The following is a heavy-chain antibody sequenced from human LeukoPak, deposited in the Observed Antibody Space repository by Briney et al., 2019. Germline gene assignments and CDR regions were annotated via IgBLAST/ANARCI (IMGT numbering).Heavy chain of an antibody. Sequence: PSETLSLTCNVSGGSIHSNYWNWIRQSAGKGLEWIGRVYTSGRTIYNPTLKSRVTMSVDASKNLLSLKVTSVTAADTAVYYCARALYYYDSSGYYFDYWGQGTLVTVSS. CDR2: VYTSGRT. CDR1: GGSIHSNY. J-gene: IGHJ4*02. CDR3: ARALYYYDSSGYYFDY. D-gene: IGHD3-22*01. V-gene: IGHV4-4*07.